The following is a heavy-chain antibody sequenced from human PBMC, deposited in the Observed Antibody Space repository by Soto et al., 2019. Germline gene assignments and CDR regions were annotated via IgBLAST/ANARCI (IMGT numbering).Heavy chain of an antibody. J-gene: IGHJ1*01. Sequence: VQLLESGGDLVQPGGSLRLSCAASGFTFGNFVMSWVRQAPGKGLEWVSSISGRGDIIFYADSVKGRFTISRDNSQNTLYLQMNSLRAEDTALYYCAKMAWMGDPPGGGFWGQGILVTISS. CDR3: AKMAWMGDPPGGGF. CDR1: GFTFGNFV. CDR2: ISGRGDII. D-gene: IGHD3-16*01. V-gene: IGHV3-23*01.